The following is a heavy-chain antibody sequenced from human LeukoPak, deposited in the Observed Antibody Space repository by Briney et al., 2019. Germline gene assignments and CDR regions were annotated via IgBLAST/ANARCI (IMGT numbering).Heavy chain of an antibody. Sequence: ASVTVSCKASGYTFASYGISWVRQVPGQGLEWMGGISAYDGNTNYAQKLQGRVTMTTDASTSIAYMELRSLKSDDTAVYYCATTAYSSGLYYYGMDVWGQGTTVTVSS. V-gene: IGHV1-18*01. J-gene: IGHJ6*02. CDR2: ISAYDGNT. CDR3: ATTAYSSGLYYYGMDV. CDR1: GYTFASYG. D-gene: IGHD6-19*01.